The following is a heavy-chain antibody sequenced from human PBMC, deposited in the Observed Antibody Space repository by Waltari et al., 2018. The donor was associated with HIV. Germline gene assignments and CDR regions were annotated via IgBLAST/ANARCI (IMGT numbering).Heavy chain of an antibody. J-gene: IGHJ4*02. D-gene: IGHD3-22*01. CDR1: GGSISSGSYY. V-gene: IGHV4-61*02. CDR3: ARVAVWDYYDSSGYSYYFDY. CDR2: IYTIGST. Sequence: QVHLQESGLGLVKPSQTLSLTCTVSGGSISSGSYYWSWIRQPAGKGREWIGRIYTIGSTNYNPSLKSRVTISVDTSKNQFSLKRSSVTAADTAVYYCARVAVWDYYDSSGYSYYFDYWGQGTLVTVSS.